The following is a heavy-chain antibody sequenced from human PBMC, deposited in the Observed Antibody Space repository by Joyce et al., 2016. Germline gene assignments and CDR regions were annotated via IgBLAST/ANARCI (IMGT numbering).Heavy chain of an antibody. CDR2: ITTSGAT. D-gene: IGHD6-19*01. CDR3: ARSQWLAPLMY. CDR1: GGPFRGFF. J-gene: IGHJ4*02. V-gene: IGHV4-34*02. Sequence: QVQLRQWGAGLLKPSETLSLTCAVSGGPFRGFFWTWVRQPPGKALEWIGDITTSGATNYNPSLRSRVAMSVDTSNNQVSLTLTSLSAADMAVYYCARSQWLAPLMYWGQGTLVTVSP.